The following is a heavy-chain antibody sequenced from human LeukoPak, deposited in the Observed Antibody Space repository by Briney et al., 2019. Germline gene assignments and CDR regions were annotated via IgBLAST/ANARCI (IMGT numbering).Heavy chain of an antibody. CDR3: TTDFHHPRPTELLLFGEFPEIDH. Sequence: GGSLRLSCAASGFTFSNAWMSWVRQAPGKGLEWVGRIKSKTDGGTTDYAAPVKGRFTISRDDSKHTLYLQMNSLKTEDTAVYYCTTDFHHPRPTELLLFGEFPEIDHWGQGTLVTVSS. CDR2: IKSKTDGGTT. J-gene: IGHJ4*02. D-gene: IGHD3-10*01. V-gene: IGHV3-15*01. CDR1: GFTFSNAW.